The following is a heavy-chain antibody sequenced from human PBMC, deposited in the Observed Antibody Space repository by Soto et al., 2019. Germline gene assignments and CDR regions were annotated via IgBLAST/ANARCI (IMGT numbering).Heavy chain of an antibody. J-gene: IGHJ6*04. CDR2: INHSGST. CDR3: ARARKGSGSDYYYHYGMDV. CDR1: GGSFSDYY. V-gene: IGHV4-34*01. D-gene: IGHD3-3*01. Sequence: PSETLSLTCSVYGGSFSDYYWSWIRQPPGKGLEWIGEINHSGSTNYNPSLKSRVTISVHTSKNQFSLKLSSVTAADTAVYYCARARKGSGSDYYYHYGMDVWGKGTTLTVSS.